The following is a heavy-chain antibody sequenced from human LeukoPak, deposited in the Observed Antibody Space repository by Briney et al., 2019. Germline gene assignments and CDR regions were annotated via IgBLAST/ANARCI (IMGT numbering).Heavy chain of an antibody. V-gene: IGHV4-4*07. CDR1: GVSISSYW. CDR2: IYSSGST. Sequence: SETLSLTCTVSGVSISSYWWSWIRQPAGKGLEWIGRIYSSGSTNYNPSLKSRLTMSVDTSKSPFSLTLSSVTAADTAMYYCARDPAYYGSQMWGQGTMVTVSP. D-gene: IGHD3-10*01. J-gene: IGHJ3*01. CDR3: ARDPAYYGSQM.